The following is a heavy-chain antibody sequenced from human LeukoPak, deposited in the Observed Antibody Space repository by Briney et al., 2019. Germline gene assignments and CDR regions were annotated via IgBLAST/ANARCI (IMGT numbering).Heavy chain of an antibody. CDR3: ATRNY. CDR1: GFTVSNNY. V-gene: IGHV3-53*01. CDR2: IYSAGST. J-gene: IGHJ4*02. Sequence: GGSLRLSCAASGFTVSNNYMSWVRQAPGKGLESVSLIYSAGSTYYADSVKGRFTISRDNSKNTLYLQMNSPRVEDTAMYYCATRNYWGQGTLVTVSS.